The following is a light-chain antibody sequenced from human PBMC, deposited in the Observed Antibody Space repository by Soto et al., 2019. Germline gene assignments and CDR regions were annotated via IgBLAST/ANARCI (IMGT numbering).Light chain of an antibody. J-gene: IGKJ4*01. CDR2: GAS. CDR1: QSVSSSY. Sequence: EIVLTQSPGTLSLSPGERATLSCRASQSVSSSYLAWYQQKPGQAPRLLIYGASSRATGIPDRFSGSGSGTDFTLTISRLEPXXXXXXXXXXXXSSPTFGGGTKVEIK. V-gene: IGKV3-20*01. CDR3: XXXXSSPT.